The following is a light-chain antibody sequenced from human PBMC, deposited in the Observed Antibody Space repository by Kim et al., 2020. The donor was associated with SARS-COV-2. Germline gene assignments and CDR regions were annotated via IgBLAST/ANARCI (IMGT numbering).Light chain of an antibody. J-gene: IGLJ2*01. CDR2: ENS. V-gene: IGLV3-1*01. Sequence: SYELTQPPSASVSPGQAATITCSGDRLGDMYVAWYQQKPGQSPVLVIYENSRRPSGIPERLSGSNSGTTATLTISGTQPMDEAAYYCQAWDRKTAGFGGGTQLTVL. CDR1: RLGDMY. CDR3: QAWDRKTAG.